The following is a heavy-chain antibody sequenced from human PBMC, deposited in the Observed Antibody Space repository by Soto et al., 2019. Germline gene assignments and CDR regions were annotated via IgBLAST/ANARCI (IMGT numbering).Heavy chain of an antibody. Sequence: GVSVKVSSKASGGTFSCNSLSWARQSPGQGLEWTGRIIPILGMANYAQKFQGRVTITADKSTSTAYMELSSLRSEDTAVYYCAREPRATVTHQPYYFDYWGQGTLVTSPQ. V-gene: IGHV1-69*04. J-gene: IGHJ4*01. CDR1: GGTFSCNS. D-gene: IGHD4-17*01. CDR2: IIPILGMA. CDR3: AREPRATVTHQPYYFDY.